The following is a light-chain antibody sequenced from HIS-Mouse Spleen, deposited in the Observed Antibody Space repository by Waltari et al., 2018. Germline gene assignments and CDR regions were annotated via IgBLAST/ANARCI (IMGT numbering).Light chain of an antibody. CDR1: SSNIGSNY. J-gene: IGLJ3*02. Sequence: QSVLTQPPSASGTPGQRATISCSGSSSNIGSNYVYWYQQHPGTAPKLLSYRNNQRPSGVPDRFSGSKSGTSASLAISGLRSKDEADYYCAAWDDSLSGHWVFGGGTKLTVL. V-gene: IGLV1-47*01. CDR2: RNN. CDR3: AAWDDSLSGHWV.